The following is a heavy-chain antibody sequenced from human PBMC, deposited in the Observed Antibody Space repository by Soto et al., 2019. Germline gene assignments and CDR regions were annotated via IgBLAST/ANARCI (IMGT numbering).Heavy chain of an antibody. D-gene: IGHD6-25*01. V-gene: IGHV6-1*01. CDR1: GDSVSSNTAA. Sequence: SHTLSLTCAISGDSVSSNTAAWNLIRQSPSRGLEWLGRTYYRSKWSNDYAPSVKSRITVNPDTSKNQFSLQLNSVTPEDTAVYYCARAVLNTANAFVIWGEGTAVTVS. J-gene: IGHJ3*02. CDR3: ARAVLNTANAFVI. CDR2: TYYRSKWSN.